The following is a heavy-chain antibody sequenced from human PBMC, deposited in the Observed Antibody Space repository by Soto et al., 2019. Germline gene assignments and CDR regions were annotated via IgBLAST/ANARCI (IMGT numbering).Heavy chain of an antibody. V-gene: IGHV3-23*01. CDR3: ASGSYYDSPQEL. D-gene: IGHD3-10*01. Sequence: VGSLRLSCTPFVCNFDAYAMSWVRHAPGKWLEWVSAVTATAESAYYTDSVRGRFIITRDNSDNMLYLQMSSLRVEDTAIYFCASGSYYDSPQELWGRGTQVTVSS. CDR2: VTATAESA. CDR1: VCNFDAYA. J-gene: IGHJ4*02.